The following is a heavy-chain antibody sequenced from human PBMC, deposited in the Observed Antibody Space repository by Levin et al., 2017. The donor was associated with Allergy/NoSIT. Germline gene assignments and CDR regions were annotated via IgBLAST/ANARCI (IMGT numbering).Heavy chain of an antibody. Sequence: GGSLRLSCAASGFTFSDYYMSWIRQAPGKGLEWVSYISSSSSYTNYADSVKGRFTISRDNAKNSLYLQMNSLRAEDTAVYYCARPPHGDWPGTWGQGTLVTVSS. CDR2: ISSSSSYT. CDR3: ARPPHGDWPGT. J-gene: IGHJ4*02. V-gene: IGHV3-11*03. D-gene: IGHD2-21*01. CDR1: GFTFSDYY.